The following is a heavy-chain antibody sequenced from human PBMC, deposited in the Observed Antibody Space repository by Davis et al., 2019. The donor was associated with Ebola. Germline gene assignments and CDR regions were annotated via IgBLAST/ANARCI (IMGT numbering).Heavy chain of an antibody. J-gene: IGHJ4*02. Sequence: GASRNSSCAASDFTSSSYSMTWFRQPPGKGLEWVSSISSSSSYIYYQDSVKGRFTISRDSAKNSLYLQMNSLRAEDTAVYYWARGGNWNRIGSGRDYWGQGTLVTVSS. CDR1: DFTSSSYS. CDR3: ARGGNWNRIGSGRDY. CDR2: ISSSSSYI. D-gene: IGHD1-1*01. V-gene: IGHV3-21*01.